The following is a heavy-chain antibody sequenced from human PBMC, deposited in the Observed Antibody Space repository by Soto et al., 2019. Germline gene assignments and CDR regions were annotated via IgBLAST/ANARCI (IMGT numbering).Heavy chain of an antibody. CDR2: ISSSSSTI. CDR1: GFTFSSYS. D-gene: IGHD2-2*01. J-gene: IGHJ6*02. CDR3: ARDLGYCSSTSCYAGGYYYYGMDV. Sequence: GGSLRLSCAASGFTFSSYSMNWVRQAPGKGLEWVSYISSSSSTIYYADSVKGRFTISRDNAKNSLYLKMNSLRDEDTAVYYCARDLGYCSSTSCYAGGYYYYGMDVWGQGTTVTVSS. V-gene: IGHV3-48*02.